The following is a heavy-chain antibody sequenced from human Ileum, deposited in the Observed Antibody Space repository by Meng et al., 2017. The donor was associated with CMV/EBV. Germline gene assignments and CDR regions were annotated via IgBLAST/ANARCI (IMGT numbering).Heavy chain of an antibody. CDR1: GFTFHSHW. V-gene: IGHV3-7*01. CDR3: AKQLTGSAAWWFDP. D-gene: IGHD5-24*01. J-gene: IGHJ5*02. Sequence: GESLKISCAASGFTFHSHWMSWARQAPGRGLEWVANINEDGSQKYYVDSVKGRFTISRDNAKNSLYLQVISLRAEDTALYYCAKQLTGSAAWWFDPWGQGTLVTVSS. CDR2: INEDGSQK.